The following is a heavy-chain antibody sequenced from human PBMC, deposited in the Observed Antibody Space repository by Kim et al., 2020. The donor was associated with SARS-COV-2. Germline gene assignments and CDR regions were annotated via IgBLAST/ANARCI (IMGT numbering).Heavy chain of an antibody. V-gene: IGHV4-59*08. CDR1: GGSISSYY. CDR2: IYYSGST. J-gene: IGHJ3*02. D-gene: IGHD2-15*01. Sequence: SETLSLTCTVSGGSISSYYWSWIRQPPGKGLEWIGYIYYSGSTNYNPSLKSRVTISVDTSKNQFSLKLSSVTAADTAVYYCASRIANGGDAFDIWGQGTMVTVSS. CDR3: ASRIANGGDAFDI.